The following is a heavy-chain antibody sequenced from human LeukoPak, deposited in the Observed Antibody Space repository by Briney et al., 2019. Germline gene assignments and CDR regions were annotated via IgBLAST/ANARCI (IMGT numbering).Heavy chain of an antibody. CDR1: RFTFDHYG. D-gene: IGHD3-10*01. Sequence: GRSLTLSCAPSRFTFDHYGMILVRQAPGKGREGVSGSNWNVGSTGYADPVKGRFTIYQDNAKNSLYLRMNSLRAEDTSLYHCARVGAYYGSGSYGNLNWFDPWGQGTLVTVSS. CDR3: ARVGAYYGSGSYGNLNWFDP. CDR2: SNWNVGST. J-gene: IGHJ5*02. V-gene: IGHV3-20*01.